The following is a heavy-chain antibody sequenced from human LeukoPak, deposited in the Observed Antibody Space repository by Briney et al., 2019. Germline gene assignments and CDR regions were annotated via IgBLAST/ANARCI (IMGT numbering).Heavy chain of an antibody. CDR3: VKSAGKDGYRDVFDI. J-gene: IGHJ3*02. D-gene: IGHD5-24*01. CDR1: GFTFSSYS. V-gene: IGHV3-48*01. CDR2: ISSSSSTI. Sequence: GGSLRLSCAASGFTFSSYSMNWVRQAPGKGLEWVSYISSSSSTIYYADSVRGLFTISRDIFKNTLYLQMNSLRAEDTAVYHCVKSAGKDGYRDVFDIWGQGTVVTVSS.